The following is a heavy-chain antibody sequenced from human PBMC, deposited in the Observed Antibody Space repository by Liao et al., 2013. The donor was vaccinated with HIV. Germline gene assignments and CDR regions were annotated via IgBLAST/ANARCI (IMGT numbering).Heavy chain of an antibody. Sequence: QVQLQESGPGLVKPSQTLSLTCSVSGGSIRSGSYYWNWIRQSAGKGLEWIGRVYTGGGSTHFNPSFESRVSMSVDTTKNQFSLRLTSVTAADTAVYYCARGESHDYSNFLDPWGQGTLVTVSS. CDR3: ARGESHDYSNFLDP. J-gene: IGHJ5*02. V-gene: IGHV4-61*02. CDR1: GGSIRSGSYY. CDR2: VYTGGGST. D-gene: IGHD4-11*01.